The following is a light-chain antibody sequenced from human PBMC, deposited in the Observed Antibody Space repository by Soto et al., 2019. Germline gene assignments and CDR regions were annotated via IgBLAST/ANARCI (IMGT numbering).Light chain of an antibody. V-gene: IGKV1-5*01. CDR3: QQSYNTTEYS. Sequence: DIQLTQSPSTLSASVGDRVTITCRTSHAISYWLAWHQQKPGKAPQVLIYDATRLKSGVPSRFSGSGSGTDFTLTISSLQPEDFASYFCQQSYNTTEYSFGQGTKVDIK. CDR2: DAT. J-gene: IGKJ2*01. CDR1: HAISYW.